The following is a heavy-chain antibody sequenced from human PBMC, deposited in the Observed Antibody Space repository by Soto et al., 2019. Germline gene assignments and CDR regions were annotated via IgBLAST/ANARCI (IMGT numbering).Heavy chain of an antibody. J-gene: IGHJ2*01. Sequence: QVQLVESGGGVVQPGRSLRLSCAVSGFTFSNYAMHWVRQAPGKGLEWVAIVSHDGNNQYYADSAKGRFTISRDNSETTLYLQVNSLRTEDTAVFYCARDGATQMWRPWYFDLWGRGTLVTVSS. CDR2: VSHDGNNQ. D-gene: IGHD2-21*01. CDR3: ARDGATQMWRPWYFDL. V-gene: IGHV3-30-3*01. CDR1: GFTFSNYA.